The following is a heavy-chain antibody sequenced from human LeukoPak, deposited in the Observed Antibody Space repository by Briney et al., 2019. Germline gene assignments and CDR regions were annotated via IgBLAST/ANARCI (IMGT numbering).Heavy chain of an antibody. CDR1: GGTFSSYA. D-gene: IGHD6-19*01. V-gene: IGHV1-69*01. Sequence: WASVKVSCKASGGTFSSYAISWVRQAPGQGLEWMGGIIPIFGTANYAQKFQGRVTITADESTSTAYMELSSLRSEDTAVYYCARGTGEQWLPGNYWGQGTLVTVSS. J-gene: IGHJ4*02. CDR2: IIPIFGTA. CDR3: ARGTGEQWLPGNY.